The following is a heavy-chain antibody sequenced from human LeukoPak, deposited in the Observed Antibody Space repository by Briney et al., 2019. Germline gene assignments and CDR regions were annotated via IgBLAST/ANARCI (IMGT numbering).Heavy chain of an antibody. CDR2: INPNSGGT. J-gene: IGHJ4*02. D-gene: IGHD6-6*01. Sequence: ASVKVSCKASGYTFTGYYMHWVRQAPGQELEWMGWINPNSGGTNYAQKFQGRVTMTRDTSISTAYMELSRLRSDDTAVYYCARDIEYSSSFDYWGQGTLVTVSS. V-gene: IGHV1-2*02. CDR3: ARDIEYSSSFDY. CDR1: GYTFTGYY.